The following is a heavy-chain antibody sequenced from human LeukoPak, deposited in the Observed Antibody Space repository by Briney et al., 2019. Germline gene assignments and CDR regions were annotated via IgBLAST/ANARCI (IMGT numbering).Heavy chain of an antibody. CDR2: ISGGGSYI. Sequence: GGSLRLSCAASGFIYSNYGMNWVRQAPGKGLEWVSYISGGGSYIDYADSVKGRFTISRDNAKNSLYPQMNSLRAEDTAVYYCARGHSSGYYPKYWGQGTLVTVSS. CDR1: GFIYSNYG. J-gene: IGHJ4*02. CDR3: ARGHSSGYYPKY. D-gene: IGHD3-22*01. V-gene: IGHV3-21*05.